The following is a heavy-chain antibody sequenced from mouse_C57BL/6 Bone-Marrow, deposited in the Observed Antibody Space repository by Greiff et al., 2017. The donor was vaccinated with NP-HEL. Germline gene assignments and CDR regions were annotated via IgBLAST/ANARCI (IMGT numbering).Heavy chain of an antibody. V-gene: IGHV5-4*01. CDR1: GFTFSSYA. J-gene: IGHJ2*01. D-gene: IGHD2-4*01. CDR3: ARNDYDEGYFDY. CDR2: ISDGGSYT. Sequence: EVQLVESGGGLVKPGGSLKLSCAASGFTFSSYAMSWVRQTPEKRLEWVATISDGGSYTSYPDNVKGRFTISRDNAKNNLYLQMSHLKSEDTAMYYCARNDYDEGYFDYWGQGTTLTVSS.